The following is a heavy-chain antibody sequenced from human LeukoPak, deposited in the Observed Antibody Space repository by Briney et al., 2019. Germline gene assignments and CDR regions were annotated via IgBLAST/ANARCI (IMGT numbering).Heavy chain of an antibody. CDR3: ARDEETEDIVVVPAASDY. D-gene: IGHD2-2*01. CDR2: IIPIFGTA. Sequence: SVKVSCKASGGTFSSYAISWVRQAPGQGLEWMGGIIPIFGTANYAQKFQGRVTITADKSTSTAYMELSGLRSEDTAVYYCARDEETEDIVVVPAASDYWGQGTLVTVSS. V-gene: IGHV1-69*06. J-gene: IGHJ4*02. CDR1: GGTFSSYA.